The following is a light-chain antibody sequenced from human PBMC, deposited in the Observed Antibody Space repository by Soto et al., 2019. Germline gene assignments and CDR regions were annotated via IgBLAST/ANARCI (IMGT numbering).Light chain of an antibody. CDR2: KAS. Sequence: DIQMTQSPSTLSGSVGGRVTITCRASQTISSWLAWYQQKPGKAPKLLIYKASTLKSGVPSRFSGSGSGTEFTLTISSLQPDDFATYYCQHYNSHSEAFGQGTKVDIK. CDR3: QHYNSHSEA. V-gene: IGKV1-5*03. J-gene: IGKJ1*01. CDR1: QTISSW.